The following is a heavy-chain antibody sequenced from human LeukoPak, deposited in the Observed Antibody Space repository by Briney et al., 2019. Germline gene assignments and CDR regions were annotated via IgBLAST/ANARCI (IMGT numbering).Heavy chain of an antibody. V-gene: IGHV4-4*07. CDR2: IYTSGTT. D-gene: IGHD3-10*01. CDR1: GGSITSYS. CDR3: ARDWAGSTYGYWYFDL. Sequence: PSETLSLTCLVSGGSITSYSLSWIRLTAGKGLEWIGRIYTSGTTNYNPSFKSRVSVSISKSKNQFSLKVTSVTAADTAVYYCARDWAGSTYGYWYFDLWGRGTLVTVSS. J-gene: IGHJ2*01.